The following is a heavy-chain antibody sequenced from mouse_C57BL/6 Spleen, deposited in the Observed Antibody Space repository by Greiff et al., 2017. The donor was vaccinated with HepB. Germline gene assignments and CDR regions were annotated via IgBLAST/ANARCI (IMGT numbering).Heavy chain of an antibody. CDR2: IYPGDGDT. CDR3: ARDYGSSYHYAMDY. CDR1: GYAFSSYW. Sequence: QVQLKQSGAELVKPGASVKISCKASGYAFSSYWMNWVKQRPGKGLEWIGQIYPGDGDTNYNGKFKGKATLTADKSSSTAYMQLSSLTSEDSAIYYCARDYGSSYHYAMDYWGQGTSVTVSS. J-gene: IGHJ4*01. V-gene: IGHV1-80*01. D-gene: IGHD1-1*01.